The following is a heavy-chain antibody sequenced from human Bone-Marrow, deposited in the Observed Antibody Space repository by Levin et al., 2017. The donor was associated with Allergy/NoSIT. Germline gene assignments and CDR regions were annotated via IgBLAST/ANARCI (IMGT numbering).Heavy chain of an antibody. J-gene: IGHJ4*02. CDR3: ARAPADMDVVVGASRLDD. Sequence: GESLKISCKSSGYRFTSFGFTWVRQAPGQGLEWMAWISAYNGITKYSQKLQGRLTLTTDTFTTASYTELERLTPDDTAVYFCARAPADMDVVVGASRLDDWGQGTPVTVSP. CDR1: GYRFTSFG. V-gene: IGHV1-18*01. CDR2: ISAYNGIT. D-gene: IGHD2-15*01.